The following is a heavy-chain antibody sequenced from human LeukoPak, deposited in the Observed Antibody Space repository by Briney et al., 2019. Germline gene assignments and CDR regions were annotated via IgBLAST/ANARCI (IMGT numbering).Heavy chain of an antibody. D-gene: IGHD3-16*01. Sequence: PGGSLRLSCAASGFTFSSYEMNWVRQAPGKGLEWVSYISSSGTTIYYTGSVKGRFTISRDNAKNSLYLQMSSLRAEDTAVYYCASSQGAPFDYWGQGTLVTVSS. J-gene: IGHJ4*02. CDR1: GFTFSSYE. V-gene: IGHV3-48*03. CDR3: ASSQGAPFDY. CDR2: ISSSGTTI.